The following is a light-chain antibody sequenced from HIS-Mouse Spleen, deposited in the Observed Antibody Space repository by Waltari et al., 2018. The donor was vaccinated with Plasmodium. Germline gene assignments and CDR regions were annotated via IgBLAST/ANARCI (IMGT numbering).Light chain of an antibody. CDR1: ALPKKY. J-gene: IGLJ3*02. CDR2: EDS. CDR3: YSTDSSGNHRV. Sequence: SYELTQPPSVSVSPGQTARITCSGDALPKKYAYWYQQKSGQASVLVSYEDSKRPAGIPERFCGSSSGTMATLTISGAQVEDEADYYCYSTDSSGNHRVFGGGTKLTVL. V-gene: IGLV3-10*01.